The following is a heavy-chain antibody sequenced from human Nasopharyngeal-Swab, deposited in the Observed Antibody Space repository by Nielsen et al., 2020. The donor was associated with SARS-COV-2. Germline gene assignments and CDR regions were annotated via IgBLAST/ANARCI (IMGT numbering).Heavy chain of an antibody. CDR2: ISSAGTSI. V-gene: IGHV3-48*01. CDR1: GFIFSSYS. D-gene: IGHD3-22*01. CDR3: ARDRYYYDSSGYYLFDY. J-gene: IGHJ4*02. Sequence: GESLKISCVASGFIFSSYSMNWVRQAPGKGLEWVSYISSAGTSIYYADSVKGRFTISRDNAKDSLYMQMNSLRAEDTAVYYCARDRYYYDSSGYYLFDYWGQGTLVTVSS.